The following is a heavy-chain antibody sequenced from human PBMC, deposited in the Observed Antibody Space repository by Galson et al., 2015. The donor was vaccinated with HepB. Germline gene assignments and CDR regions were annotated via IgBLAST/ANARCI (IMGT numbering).Heavy chain of an antibody. CDR1: GFTFSDYY. D-gene: IGHD3-10*01. J-gene: IGHJ6*02. CDR2: ISSSSYT. V-gene: IGHV3-11*06. CDR3: ARVGGSGSYYNPSPYYYYGMDV. Sequence: SLRLSCAASGFTFSDYYMSWIRQAPGKGLEWVSYISSSSYTNYADSVKGRFTISRDNAKNSLYLQMNSLRAEDTAVYYCARVGGSGSYYNPSPYYYYGMDVWGQGTTVTVSS.